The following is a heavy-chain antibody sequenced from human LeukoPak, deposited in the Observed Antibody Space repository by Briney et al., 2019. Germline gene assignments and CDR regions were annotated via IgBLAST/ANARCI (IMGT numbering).Heavy chain of an antibody. CDR3: ARDPRTSGYSYGLGY. D-gene: IGHD5-18*01. CDR2: IIPSFGTA. Sequence: ASVTVSCKASGGTFSNYAISWVRQAPGQGLDWMGGIIPSFGTANYSQKFQGRVTITADESTSTAYMELSSLRSEDTAIYYCARDPRTSGYSYGLGYWGQGTLVTVSS. J-gene: IGHJ4*02. V-gene: IGHV1-69*01. CDR1: GGTFSNYA.